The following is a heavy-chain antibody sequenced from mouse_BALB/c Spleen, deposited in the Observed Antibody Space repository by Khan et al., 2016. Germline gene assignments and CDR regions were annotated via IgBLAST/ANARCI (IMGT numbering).Heavy chain of an antibody. Sequence: VELVESGGGLVQPGGSRKLSCAASGFTFSSFGMHWVRQAPEKGLEWVAFISSGSSVIYYADTVKGRFTISRDNPKNTLFLQMTSLRSEDTAMYYCGRGDYWGQGTTLTVSS. CDR3: GRGDY. V-gene: IGHV5-17*02. CDR1: GFTFSSFG. CDR2: ISSGSSVI. J-gene: IGHJ2*01.